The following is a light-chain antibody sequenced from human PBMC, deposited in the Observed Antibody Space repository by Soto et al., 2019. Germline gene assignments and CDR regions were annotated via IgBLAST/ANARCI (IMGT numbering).Light chain of an antibody. V-gene: IGKV1-39*01. CDR3: QQSHSAPPT. CDR1: QGIRND. CDR2: AAS. Sequence: DVQVTQFPSSLSASVGDRVTITCRPSQGIRNDLGWYQQKPGKAPKLLIYAASSLHTGVPDRFSGSGSGTDFTLTISSLQPEDFTTYYCQQSHSAPPTFGQGTKVDI. J-gene: IGKJ1*01.